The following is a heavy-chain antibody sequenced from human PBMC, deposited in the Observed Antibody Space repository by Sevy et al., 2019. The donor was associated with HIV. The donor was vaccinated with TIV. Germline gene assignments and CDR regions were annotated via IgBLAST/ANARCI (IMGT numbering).Heavy chain of an antibody. J-gene: IGHJ4*02. V-gene: IGHV1-3*01. Sequence: ASVKVSCKASGYTFATYTLHWVRQAPGQSLEWMGWLNPGNGNTRYSQKFQGRVTITRDTSPRTAYMELTSLTSEDTAVYYCARDPYARSGFDYWGQGTLVTVSS. CDR2: LNPGNGNT. CDR3: ARDPYARSGFDY. D-gene: IGHD1-26*01. CDR1: GYTFATYT.